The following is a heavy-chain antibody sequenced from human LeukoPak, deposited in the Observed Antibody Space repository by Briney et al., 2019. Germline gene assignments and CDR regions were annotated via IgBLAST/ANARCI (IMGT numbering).Heavy chain of an antibody. CDR1: GYTFTGYY. V-gene: IGHV1-2*02. CDR3: ARTTAVVVPAATALEFDY. D-gene: IGHD2-2*01. Sequence: ASVKVSCKASGYTFTGYYMHWVRQVPGQGLEWMGWINPNSGGTNYAQKFQGRVTMTRDTSISTAYMELSRLRSDDTAVYYCARTTAVVVPAATALEFDYWGQGTLVTVSS. J-gene: IGHJ4*02. CDR2: INPNSGGT.